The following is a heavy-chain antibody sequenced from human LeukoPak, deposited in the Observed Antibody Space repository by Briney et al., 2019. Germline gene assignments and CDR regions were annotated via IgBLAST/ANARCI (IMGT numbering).Heavy chain of an antibody. D-gene: IGHD5-18*01. CDR1: GFTFSSYG. V-gene: IGHV3-30*03. CDR3: TSDTVDTSLGIDY. CDR2: ISYSGGNR. J-gene: IGHJ4*02. Sequence: GRSLRLSCAASGFTFSSYGMNWVRQAPGKGLEWLAVISYSGGNRYYADSVKGRFTISRDNAKNTLYLQMNSLRAEDTAVYYCTSDTVDTSLGIDYWGLGTLVTVSS.